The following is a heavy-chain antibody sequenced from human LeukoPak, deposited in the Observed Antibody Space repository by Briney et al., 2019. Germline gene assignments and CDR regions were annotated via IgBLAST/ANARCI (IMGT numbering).Heavy chain of an antibody. CDR2: ISDSGGRT. V-gene: IGHV3-23*01. J-gene: IGHJ4*02. CDR1: GITLSNYG. CDR3: AKRGVVIRVILVGFHKEAYYFDS. Sequence: GGSLRLSCAVSGITLSNYGMSWVRQVPGKGLEWVAGISDSGGRTNYADSVKGRFTISRDNPKNKLYLQMNSLRAEDTAVYFCAKRGVVIRVILVGFHKEAYYFDSWGQGALVTVSS. D-gene: IGHD3-22*01.